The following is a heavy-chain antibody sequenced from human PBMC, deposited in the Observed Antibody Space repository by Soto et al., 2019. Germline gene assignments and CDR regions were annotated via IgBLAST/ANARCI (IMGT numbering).Heavy chain of an antibody. CDR1: GFSLTTDRVG. J-gene: IGHJ4*02. Sequence: QITLKESGPTLVKPTQTLTLTCTFSGFSLTTDRVGVGWIRQPPGEALEWLAVIYWDDSKTHRPSLESRLTITKDTSKNPVALTMTNIDSLDTAPYYCAHAYGGRSLYWGQGTLVTVSS. V-gene: IGHV2-5*02. CDR3: AHAYGGRSLY. CDR2: IYWDDSK. D-gene: IGHD1-26*01.